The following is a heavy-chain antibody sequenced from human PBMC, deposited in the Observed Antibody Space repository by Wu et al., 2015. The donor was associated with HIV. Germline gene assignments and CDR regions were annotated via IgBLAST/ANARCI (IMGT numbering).Heavy chain of an antibody. V-gene: IGHV1-18*01. J-gene: IGHJ5*02. Sequence: QVQLLQSGAEVKKPGASMKVSCKASGYSFYSHGIAWVRQAPGQGLEWMGWISVYNGNTKYAQKFQDRVTMTTDISTSTAYMELRTLTSDDTAVYYCARGGGYSHGYYDWFDPWGQGTLVTVSS. CDR1: GYSFYSHG. D-gene: IGHD5-18*01. CDR2: ISVYNGNT. CDR3: ARGGGYSHGYYDWFDP.